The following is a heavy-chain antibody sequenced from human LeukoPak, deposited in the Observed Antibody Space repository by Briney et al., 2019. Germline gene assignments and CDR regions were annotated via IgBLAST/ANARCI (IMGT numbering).Heavy chain of an antibody. V-gene: IGHV4-61*02. J-gene: IGHJ5*01. CDR2: IYTSGST. Sequence: PSETLSLTCTVSGDSISSGSYYWSWIRQPAGKGLEWIGRIYTSGSTNYTPSLKSRVTISVDTSKNQFSLKQSSVTAADTDVYYCARRRRYSSGWYESWGQGTLVTVSS. D-gene: IGHD6-19*01. CDR1: GDSISSGSYY. CDR3: ARRRRYSSGWYES.